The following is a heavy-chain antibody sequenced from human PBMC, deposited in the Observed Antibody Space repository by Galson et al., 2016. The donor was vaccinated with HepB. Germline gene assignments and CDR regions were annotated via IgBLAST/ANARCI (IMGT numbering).Heavy chain of an antibody. D-gene: IGHD3-22*01. J-gene: IGHJ4*02. CDR2: ISSSSSYI. CDR1: GFIFSDYG. V-gene: IGHV3-21*01. Sequence: SLRLSCAASGFIFSDYGMNWVRQAPGKGLEWVSSISSSSSYIYYADSVKGRFTISRDNAKNSLHLQMNSLGAEDTAVYYCARITYDSSGYYPDSWGQGTLVTVSS. CDR3: ARITYDSSGYYPDS.